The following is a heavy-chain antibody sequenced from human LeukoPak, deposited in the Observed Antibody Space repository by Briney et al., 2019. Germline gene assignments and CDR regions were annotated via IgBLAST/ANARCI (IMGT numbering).Heavy chain of an antibody. CDR2: INPNSGDT. D-gene: IGHD3-22*01. Sequence: AAVKVSCKASRYTFTGYYMHWVRPAPGQGLEWMGWINPNSGDTNYVQKFQGRVAMTRDTSISTAYMELSRLRADDTALYYCARGRYYYDSSGSSGYFQHWGQGTLVTVSS. CDR1: RYTFTGYY. CDR3: ARGRYYYDSSGSSGYFQH. V-gene: IGHV1-2*02. J-gene: IGHJ1*01.